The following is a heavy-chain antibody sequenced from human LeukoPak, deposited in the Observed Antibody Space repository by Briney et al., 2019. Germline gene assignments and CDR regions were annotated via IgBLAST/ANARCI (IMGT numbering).Heavy chain of an antibody. CDR3: AKSSSLGPEDDY. Sequence: SETLSLTCAVYGGSFSGYYWSWIRQPPGKGLEWIGEINHSGSTNYNPSLKGRVTISVDTSKNQFSLKLSSVTAADTAVYYCAKSSSLGPEDDYWGQGTLVTVSS. V-gene: IGHV4-34*01. D-gene: IGHD6-6*01. J-gene: IGHJ4*02. CDR2: INHSGST. CDR1: GGSFSGYY.